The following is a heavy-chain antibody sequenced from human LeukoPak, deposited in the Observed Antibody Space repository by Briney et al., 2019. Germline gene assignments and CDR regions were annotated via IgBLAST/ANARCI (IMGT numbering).Heavy chain of an antibody. Sequence: SETLSLTCTVSGGSISSYYWSWIRQPPGKGLEWIGYIYYSGSTNYNPSLKSRVTISVDTSKNQFSLKLSSVTAADTAVYYCARDYYDSSGYQLGEYWGQGTLVTVSS. J-gene: IGHJ4*02. CDR1: GGSISSYY. D-gene: IGHD3-22*01. CDR2: IYYSGST. CDR3: ARDYYDSSGYQLGEY. V-gene: IGHV4-59*01.